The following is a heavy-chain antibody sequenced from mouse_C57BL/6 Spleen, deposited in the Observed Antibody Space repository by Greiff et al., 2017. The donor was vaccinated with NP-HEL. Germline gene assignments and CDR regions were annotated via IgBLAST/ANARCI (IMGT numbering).Heavy chain of an antibody. CDR2: INPSTGGT. CDR3: ARKGYGSSYAMDY. D-gene: IGHD1-1*01. Sequence: VQLQQSGPELVKPGASVKISCKASGYSFTGYYMNWVKQSPEKSLEWIGEINPSTGGTTYNQKFKAKATLTVDKSSSTAYMQLKSLTSEDSAVYYCARKGYGSSYAMDYWGQGTSVTVSS. CDR1: GYSFTGYY. J-gene: IGHJ4*01. V-gene: IGHV1-42*01.